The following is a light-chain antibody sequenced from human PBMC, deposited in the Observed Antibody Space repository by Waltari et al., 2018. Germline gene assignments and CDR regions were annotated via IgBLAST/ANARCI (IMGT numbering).Light chain of an antibody. Sequence: SYVLTQPPSVSVAPGETARITCGGNNIESKSVHWYRQRQGQAPVLVISYESDRPSGIPVRFSGSNSGNTATLTISRVEAGDEADYYCQVWDANTDPGVFGTGTEVTVL. CDR2: YES. V-gene: IGLV3-21*01. J-gene: IGLJ1*01. CDR3: QVWDANTDPGV. CDR1: NIESKS.